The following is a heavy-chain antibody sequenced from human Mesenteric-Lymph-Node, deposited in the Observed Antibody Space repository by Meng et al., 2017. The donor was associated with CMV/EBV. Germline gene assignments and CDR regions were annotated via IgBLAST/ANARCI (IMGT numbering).Heavy chain of an antibody. CDR2: ISGSGGST. D-gene: IGHD2-2*01. V-gene: IGHV3-23*01. J-gene: IGHJ4*02. Sequence: GESLKISCAASGFTFSSYAMSWVRQAPGKGLEWVSAISGSGGSTYYADSVKGRFTISRDNSKNTLYLQMNSLRAEDTAVYYCAKDEALYYSSTSCYSFDYWGQGTLVTVSS. CDR3: AKDEALYYSSTSCYSFDY. CDR1: GFTFSSYA.